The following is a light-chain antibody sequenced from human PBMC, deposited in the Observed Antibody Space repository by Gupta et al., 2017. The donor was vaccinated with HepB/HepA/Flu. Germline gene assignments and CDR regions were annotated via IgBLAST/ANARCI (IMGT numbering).Light chain of an antibody. V-gene: IGKV2-24*01. J-gene: IGKJ1*01. CDR2: KNS. CDR1: ESLVDRDGNTY. Sequence: DAVMTQSPLSLPVTLGQPASISCRSTESLVDRDGNTYLDWLQQRHGQAPRLLIYKNSNRVSGVPDRFSGSGAGTDFTLEISRVEAEDVGIYYWGQRKHCPSTFGQGTKVEIK. CDR3: GQRKHCPST.